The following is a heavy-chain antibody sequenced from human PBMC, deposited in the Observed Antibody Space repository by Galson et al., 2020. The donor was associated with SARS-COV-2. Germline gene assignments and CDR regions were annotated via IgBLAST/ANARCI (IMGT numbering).Heavy chain of an antibody. Sequence: GGSLRLSCAASGFTFSSYAMHWVRQAPGKGLEWVAVISYDGSNKYYADSVKGRFTISRDNSKNTLYLQMNSLRAEDTAVYYCARDRAHDYGDYEFDYWGQGTLVTVSS. CDR3: ARDRAHDYGDYEFDY. V-gene: IGHV3-30*04. CDR1: GFTFSSYA. CDR2: ISYDGSNK. D-gene: IGHD4-17*01. J-gene: IGHJ4*02.